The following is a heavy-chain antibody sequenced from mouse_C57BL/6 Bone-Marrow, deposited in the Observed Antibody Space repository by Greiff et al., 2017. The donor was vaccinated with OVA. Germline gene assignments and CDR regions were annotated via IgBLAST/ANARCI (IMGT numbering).Heavy chain of an antibody. V-gene: IGHV5-6*01. J-gene: IGHJ1*03. CDR2: ISSGGSYT. CDR3: ARPTVVGYFDV. Sequence: EVQGVESGGDLVKPGGSLKLSCAASGFTFSSYGMSWVRQTPDKRLEWVATISSGGSYTYYPDSVKGRFTISRDNAKNTLYLQMSSLKSEDTAMYYCARPTVVGYFDVWGTGTTVTVSS. CDR1: GFTFSSYG. D-gene: IGHD1-1*01.